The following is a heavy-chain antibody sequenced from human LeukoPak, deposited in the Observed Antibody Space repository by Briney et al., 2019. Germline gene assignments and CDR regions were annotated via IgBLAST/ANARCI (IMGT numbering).Heavy chain of an antibody. J-gene: IGHJ4*02. Sequence: GGSLRLSCAASGFTFSSYAMNWVHQAPGKGLECVSGISATGKSTYYAGSVKGRFTISRDNSKNTVYLQMNPLRADDTALYYCAKGGLDADYDKEDYWGQGTLVTVST. D-gene: IGHD3-9*01. V-gene: IGHV3-23*01. CDR2: ISATGKST. CDR1: GFTFSSYA. CDR3: AKGGLDADYDKEDY.